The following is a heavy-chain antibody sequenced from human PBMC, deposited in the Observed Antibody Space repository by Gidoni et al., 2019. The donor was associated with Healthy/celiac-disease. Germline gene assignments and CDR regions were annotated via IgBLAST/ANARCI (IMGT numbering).Heavy chain of an antibody. Sequence: EVQLVESGGGLVKPGGSLRLSCAASGFPFRRSRMNCVRQAPGQGLEWVSSISSSSSYIYYADSVKGRFTISRDNAKNSLYLQMNSLRAEDTAVYYCARDQHYYYDSSGYYYVLYFDYWGQGTLVTVSS. CDR1: GFPFRRSR. V-gene: IGHV3-21*01. CDR3: ARDQHYYYDSSGYYYVLYFDY. CDR2: ISSSSSYI. D-gene: IGHD3-22*01. J-gene: IGHJ4*02.